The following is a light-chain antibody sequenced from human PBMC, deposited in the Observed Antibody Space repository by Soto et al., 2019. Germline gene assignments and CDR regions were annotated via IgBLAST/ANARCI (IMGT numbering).Light chain of an antibody. CDR1: LSLVNSDGNSY. CDR3: TQGRYWPS. CDR2: KAS. Sequence: DVAMTQSPLSLSVTLGQPASISCTSSLSLVNSDGNSYLNWFHQRPGQSPRRLLYKASNRDSGVPDRFSGSGSGTDFALKISRVEAEDVGIYYCTQGRYWPSFGQGTRLEI. V-gene: IGKV2-30*01. J-gene: IGKJ2*03.